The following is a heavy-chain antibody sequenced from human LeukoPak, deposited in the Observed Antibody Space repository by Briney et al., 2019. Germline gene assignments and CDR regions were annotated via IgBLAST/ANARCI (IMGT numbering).Heavy chain of an antibody. Sequence: GGSLRLSCAASGVMCSGYWRGWVRQAPGKGLEWVANIRQDGIDKYYVDSVRGRFTISRDNAQSSLSLQMNSLRVEDSAVYYCGRWGISAALDRWGQGTLVTVSS. V-gene: IGHV3-7*01. CDR3: GRWGISAALDR. D-gene: IGHD2-15*01. J-gene: IGHJ5*02. CDR2: IRQDGIDK. CDR1: GVMCSGYW.